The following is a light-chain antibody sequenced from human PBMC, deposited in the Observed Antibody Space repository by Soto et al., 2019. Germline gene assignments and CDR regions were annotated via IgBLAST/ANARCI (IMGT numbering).Light chain of an antibody. CDR3: LHYNKWPRWT. Sequence: TQSTGYLSLCLGDSATLSCMASQSFSSYLARYQQQPGQAPRLLIYDASNRATGIPARFSGSGSGTEFTLTISSLQSEDFAVYYCLHYNKWPRWTFGQGTKVDI. V-gene: IGKV3D-15*01. CDR1: QSFSSY. J-gene: IGKJ1*01. CDR2: DAS.